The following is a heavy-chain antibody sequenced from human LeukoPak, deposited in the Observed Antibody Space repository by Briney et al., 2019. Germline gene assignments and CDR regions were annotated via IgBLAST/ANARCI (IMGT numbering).Heavy chain of an antibody. J-gene: IGHJ6*02. V-gene: IGHV1-3*01. CDR1: GYTFTSYA. CDR3: ARDLEDWNYYYGMDV. Sequence: GASVKVSCKASGYTFTSYAMHWGRQAPGQRLEWMGWINAGNGNTKYSQKFQGRVTITRDTSASTAYMELSSLRSEDTAVYYCARDLEDWNYYYGMDVWGQGTTVTVSS. CDR2: INAGNGNT. D-gene: IGHD3/OR15-3a*01.